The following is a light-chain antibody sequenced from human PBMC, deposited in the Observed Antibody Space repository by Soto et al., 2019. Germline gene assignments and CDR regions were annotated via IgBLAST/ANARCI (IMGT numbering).Light chain of an antibody. J-gene: IGKJ1*01. CDR2: GAS. V-gene: IGKV3-20*01. Sequence: EIVLTQSPGTLSLSPGERATLSCRASQSVSSSYLAWYQQKPGQAPRLLIYGASSRATGIPDRFSGSGSGTDFTLTISRLEPEDFAEYYCQQYGSSPVTFGQGT. CDR1: QSVSSSY. CDR3: QQYGSSPVT.